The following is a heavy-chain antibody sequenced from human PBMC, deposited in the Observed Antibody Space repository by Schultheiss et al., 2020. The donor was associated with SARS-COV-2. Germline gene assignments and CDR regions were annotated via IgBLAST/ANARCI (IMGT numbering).Heavy chain of an antibody. D-gene: IGHD4-17*01. J-gene: IGHJ5*02. CDR2: IYYSGST. CDR1: GGSISSGGYY. V-gene: IGHV4-39*07. Sequence: SETLSLTCTVSGGSISSGGYYWSWIRQPAGKGLEWIGSIYYSGSTYYNPSLKSRVTISVDTSKNQFSLKLSSVTAADTAVYYCARGPTVTTYRWFDPWGQGTLVTVSS. CDR3: ARGPTVTTYRWFDP.